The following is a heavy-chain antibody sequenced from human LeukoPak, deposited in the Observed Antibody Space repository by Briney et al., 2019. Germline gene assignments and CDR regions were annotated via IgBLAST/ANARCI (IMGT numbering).Heavy chain of an antibody. V-gene: IGHV1-2*02. Sequence: ASVKVSCKASGYTFTGYYIHWVRQAPGQGLEWMGWINPNSGDTNYAPKFQGRVTMTRGTSISTAYMELSRLRSDDTAVYYCARTTGTSLDYWGQGTLVTVSS. J-gene: IGHJ4*02. D-gene: IGHD1-1*01. CDR1: GYTFTGYY. CDR3: ARTTGTSLDY. CDR2: INPNSGDT.